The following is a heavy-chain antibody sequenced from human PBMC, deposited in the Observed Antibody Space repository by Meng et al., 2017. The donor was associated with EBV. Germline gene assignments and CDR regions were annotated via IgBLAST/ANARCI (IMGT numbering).Heavy chain of an antibody. CDR2: IYDTGTT. V-gene: IGHV4-61*01. Sequence: QSQVAVSGPGPVTRSDTVAPACHCPCVCGTSGTYHWSWIRQSPGKGLEWIGYIYDTGTTIYNPSLKSRVSIFLETSKNLFSLKLNSVTTADTAVYYCAKSRSSTPGVVDYWGQGTLVTVSS. CDR1: CVCGTSGTYH. CDR3: AKSRSSTPGVVDY. J-gene: IGHJ4*02. D-gene: IGHD3-10*01.